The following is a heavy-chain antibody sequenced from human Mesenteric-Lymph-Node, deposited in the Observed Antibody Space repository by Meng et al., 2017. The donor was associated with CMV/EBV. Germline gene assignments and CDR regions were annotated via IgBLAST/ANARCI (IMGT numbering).Heavy chain of an antibody. D-gene: IGHD3-22*01. CDR3: ARVGLGLYYDSSGSVYFDY. J-gene: IGHJ4*02. CDR2: INPNSGGT. Sequence: ASVKVSCKASGYTFTGYYMHWVRQAPGQGLEWVGWINPNSGGTNYAQKFQGRVTMTRDTSISTAYMELSRLRSDDTAVYYCARVGLGLYYDSSGSVYFDYWGQGTLVTVSS. CDR1: GYTFTGYY. V-gene: IGHV1-2*02.